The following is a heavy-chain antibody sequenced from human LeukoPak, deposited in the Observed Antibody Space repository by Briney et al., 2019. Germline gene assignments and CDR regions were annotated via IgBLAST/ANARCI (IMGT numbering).Heavy chain of an antibody. V-gene: IGHV2-70*04. CDR1: GFSLSTPAMR. J-gene: IGHJ4*02. CDR2: IDWDDDK. CDR3: ARTHYSSSSRFYFDY. Sequence: SGPTLVNPTQALTLTCTFSGFSLSTPAMRVSWIRQPSGKALEWLARIDWDDDKFYNTSLKTRLTISKDTSKNQVVLIMTNMDPVDTATYYCARTHYSSSSRFYFDYWGQGTLVAVSS. D-gene: IGHD6-6*01.